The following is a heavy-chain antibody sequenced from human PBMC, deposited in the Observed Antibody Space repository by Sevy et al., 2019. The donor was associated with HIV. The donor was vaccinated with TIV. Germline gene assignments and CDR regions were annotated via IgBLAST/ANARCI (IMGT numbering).Heavy chain of an antibody. J-gene: IGHJ6*02. CDR3: ARDSGYCSSSSCPIDYGMDV. D-gene: IGHD2-2*01. Sequence: GGSLRLSCAASGFTFSDYYMSWIRQAPGKGLEWVSYISSSGSTIYYADSVKGRFTISRDNAKNSLYLQMNSLRAEDTAVYYCARDSGYCSSSSCPIDYGMDVWGQGTTVTVSS. V-gene: IGHV3-11*01. CDR2: ISSSGSTI. CDR1: GFTFSDYY.